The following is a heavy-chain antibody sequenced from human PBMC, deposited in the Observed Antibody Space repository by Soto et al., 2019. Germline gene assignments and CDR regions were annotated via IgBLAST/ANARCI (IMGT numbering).Heavy chain of an antibody. CDR1: GYSFTSYW. D-gene: IGHD6-13*01. V-gene: IGHV5-51*01. J-gene: IGHJ6*02. CDR3: ARHGSSWDYYYYGMDV. CDR2: IYPGDSDT. Sequence: GESLKISCKGPGYSFTSYWIGWVRQMPGKGLEWMGIIYPGDSDTRYSPSFQGQVTISADKSISTAYLQWSSLKASDTAMYYCARHGSSWDYYYYGMDVWGQGTTVTVSS.